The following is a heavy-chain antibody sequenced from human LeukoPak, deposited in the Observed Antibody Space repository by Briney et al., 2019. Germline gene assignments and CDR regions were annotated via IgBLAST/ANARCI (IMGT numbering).Heavy chain of an antibody. CDR3: ARTGDYYYYYYMDV. CDR2: TYYRSKWYN. J-gene: IGHJ6*03. V-gene: IGHV6-1*01. Sequence: SQTLSLTCAISGDSVSRNSAAWNCIRQSPSSGLVWLGRTYYRSKWYNDYAVSVKSRITINPDTSKNQFSLKLSAVTAADTAVYYCARTGDYYYYYYMDVWGKGTTDTVSS. CDR1: GDSVSRNSAA.